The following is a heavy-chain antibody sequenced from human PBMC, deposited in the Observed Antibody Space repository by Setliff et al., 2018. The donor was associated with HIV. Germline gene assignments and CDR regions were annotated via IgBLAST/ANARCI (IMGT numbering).Heavy chain of an antibody. CDR3: AREQEAGAGTNDAFDI. D-gene: IGHD6-13*01. CDR2: IYYSGTT. Sequence: SETLSLTCTVSGGSISSYYWSWIRQPPGKGLEWIGYIYYSGTTNYNPSLKSRVTISVDTSRNQFSLKLSSVTAADTAVYYCAREQEAGAGTNDAFDIWGQGTMVTVSS. V-gene: IGHV4-59*01. CDR1: GGSISSYY. J-gene: IGHJ3*02.